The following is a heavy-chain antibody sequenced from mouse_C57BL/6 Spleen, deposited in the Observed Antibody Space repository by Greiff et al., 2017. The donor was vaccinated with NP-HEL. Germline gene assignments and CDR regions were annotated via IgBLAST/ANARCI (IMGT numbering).Heavy chain of an antibody. V-gene: IGHV10-1*01. J-gene: IGHJ1*03. CDR3: VRRRDYGGWYFDV. D-gene: IGHD1-1*01. Sequence: EVQRVESGGGLVQPKGSLKLSCAASGFSFNTYAMNWVRQAPGKGLEWVARIRSKSNNYATYYADSVKDRFTISRDDSESMLYLQMNNLKTEDTAMYYCVRRRDYGGWYFDVWGTGTTVTVSS. CDR2: IRSKSNNYAT. CDR1: GFSFNTYA.